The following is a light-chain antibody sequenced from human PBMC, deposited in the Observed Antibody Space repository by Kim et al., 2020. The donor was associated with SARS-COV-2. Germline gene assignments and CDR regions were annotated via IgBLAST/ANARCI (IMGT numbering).Light chain of an antibody. CDR3: CSYAGSHTYV. CDR2: DDT. CDR1: SSDVGAYKY. V-gene: IGLV2-11*01. J-gene: IGLJ1*01. Sequence: GQSVTISCTGASSDVGAYKYVSWYQHHADRAPRLMIYDDTERPFGVPDRFSGSKSGSTASLTISGLRTEDEADYFCCSYAGSHTYVFGTGTAVTVL.